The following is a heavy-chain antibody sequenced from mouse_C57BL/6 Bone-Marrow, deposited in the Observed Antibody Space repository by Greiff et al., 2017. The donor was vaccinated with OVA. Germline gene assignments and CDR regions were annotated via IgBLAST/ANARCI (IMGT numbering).Heavy chain of an antibody. J-gene: IGHJ3*01. Sequence: DVKLVESGGGLVQPGGSLKLSCAASGFTFSDYYMYWVRQTPEKRLEWVAYISNGGGSTYYPDTVKGRFTISRDNAKNTLYLQMSRLKSEDTAMYYCAGDYGFAYWGQGTLVTVSA. CDR2: ISNGGGST. CDR3: AGDYGFAY. D-gene: IGHD2-4*01. CDR1: GFTFSDYY. V-gene: IGHV5-12*01.